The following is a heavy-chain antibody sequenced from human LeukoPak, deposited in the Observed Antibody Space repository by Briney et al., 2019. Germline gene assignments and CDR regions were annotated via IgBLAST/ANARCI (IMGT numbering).Heavy chain of an antibody. CDR1: GYTFTGYY. D-gene: IGHD2-2*02. CDR3: ARDLRAPGYCSSTSCYNPDY. V-gene: IGHV1-2*02. CDR2: INPNSGGT. Sequence: ASVKVSCKASGYTFTGYYMHWVRQAPGQGLEWMGWINPNSGGTNYAQKFQGRATMTRDTSISTAYMELSRLRSDDTAVYYCARDLRAPGYCSSTSCYNPDYWGQGTLVTVSS. J-gene: IGHJ4*02.